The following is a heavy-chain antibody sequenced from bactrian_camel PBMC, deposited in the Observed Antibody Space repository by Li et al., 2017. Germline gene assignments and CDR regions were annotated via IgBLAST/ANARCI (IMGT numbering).Heavy chain of an antibody. CDR2: ISSIDGSI. V-gene: IGHV3S61*01. CDR1: GFTFSDTD. J-gene: IGHJ4*01. Sequence: HVQLVESGGGSVQAGETLRLSCTASGFTFSDTDMAWYRQAPGSECELVSHISSIDGSIDYADSVKGRFTISRDNAKNTLYLQMDSLKPEDTSMYYCGTDPKYGGSWCEFNYWGQGTQVTVS. CDR3: GTDPKYGGSWCEFNY. D-gene: IGHD6*01.